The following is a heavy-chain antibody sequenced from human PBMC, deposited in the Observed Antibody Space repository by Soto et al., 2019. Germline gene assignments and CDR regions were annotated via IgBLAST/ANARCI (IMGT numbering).Heavy chain of an antibody. Sequence: PSETLSLTCVVSGFSITSGYYWGWIRQPPGKGLEWIGNIYRSGTNYYSPSLKSRVTISLDASKNHFSLRLSSVTAADTAVYYCASHYGSGSYYYYYYYGMDVWGQGTTVTVSS. D-gene: IGHD3-10*01. CDR1: GFSITSGYY. CDR2: IYRSGTN. CDR3: ASHYGSGSYYYYYYYGMDV. J-gene: IGHJ6*02. V-gene: IGHV4-38-2*01.